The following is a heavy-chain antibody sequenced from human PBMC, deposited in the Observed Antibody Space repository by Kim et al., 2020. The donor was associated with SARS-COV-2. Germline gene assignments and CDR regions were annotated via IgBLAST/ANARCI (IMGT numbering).Heavy chain of an antibody. Sequence: SETLSLTCTVSGGSISSGSYYWSWIRQPAGKGLEWIGRIYTSGSTNYNPSLKCRVTISVDTSKNQFSLKLSSVTAADTAVYYCARAPTRGSWQIDYWGQGTLVTVS. CDR2: IYTSGST. CDR3: ARAPTRGSWQIDY. CDR1: GGSISSGSYY. D-gene: IGHD1-26*01. J-gene: IGHJ4*02. V-gene: IGHV4-61*02.